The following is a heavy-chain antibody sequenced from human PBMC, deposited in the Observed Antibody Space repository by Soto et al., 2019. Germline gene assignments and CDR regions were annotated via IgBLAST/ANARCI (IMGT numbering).Heavy chain of an antibody. J-gene: IGHJ1*01. D-gene: IGHD1-20*01. CDR1: GDDVSNNRAA. CDR3: ARDTRTYTEYFRI. CDR2: VYYRSEWFH. V-gene: IGHV6-1*01. Sequence: SQTLSLTCVISGDDVSNNRAAWNWIRQSPSRGLEWLGRVYYRSEWFHDFATGVEGRLTIQPDTSKNQVSLHLNFVTPEDSAIYFCARDTRTYTEYFRIWGQGTPVTVSS.